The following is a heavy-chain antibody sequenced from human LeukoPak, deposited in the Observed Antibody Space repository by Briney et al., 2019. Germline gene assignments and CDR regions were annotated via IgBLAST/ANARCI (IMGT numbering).Heavy chain of an antibody. CDR3: VRACGSAACPFYFHY. V-gene: IGHV3-7*01. CDR1: GFTFSNYW. D-gene: IGHD2-21*01. CDR2: IKQDGSEK. Sequence: PGGSLRLSCAASGFTFSNYWMTWIRQAPGKGLEWVATIKQDGSEKYYVDSVQGRFTISRDNALNSLYLQLNSLRAQDSALYYCVRACGSAACPFYFHYWGQGTLVTVSS. J-gene: IGHJ4*02.